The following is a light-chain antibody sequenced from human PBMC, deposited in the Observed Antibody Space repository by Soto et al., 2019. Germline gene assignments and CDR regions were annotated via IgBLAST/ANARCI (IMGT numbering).Light chain of an antibody. V-gene: IGKV3-15*01. CDR1: RSVSTN. CDR3: HQYGNSPQT. J-gene: IGKJ1*01. Sequence: IVMTQSPATLSVSPWERATLSCRASRSVSTNLAWYQQKPGQPPRLLIYAASTRATGVPARFSGSGSGTVFTLTINILEPDDFAVYYCHQYGNSPQTFGQGTKVDIK. CDR2: AAS.